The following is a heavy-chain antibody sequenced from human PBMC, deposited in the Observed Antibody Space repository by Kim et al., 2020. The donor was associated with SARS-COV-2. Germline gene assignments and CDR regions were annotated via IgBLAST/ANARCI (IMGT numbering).Heavy chain of an antibody. Sequence: ASVKVSCKASGYTFTSYDINWVRQATGQWLEWMGWMNPNSGNTGYAQKFQGRVTMTRNTSISTAYMELSSLRSEDTAVYYCARGHLKSIVVVIAPRPYYYYMDVWGKGTTVTVSS. CDR2: MNPNSGNT. J-gene: IGHJ6*03. CDR1: GYTFTSYD. D-gene: IGHD2-21*01. V-gene: IGHV1-8*01. CDR3: ARGHLKSIVVVIAPRPYYYYMDV.